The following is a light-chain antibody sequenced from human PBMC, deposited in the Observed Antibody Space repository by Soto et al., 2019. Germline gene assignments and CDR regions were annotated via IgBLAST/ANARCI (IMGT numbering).Light chain of an antibody. J-gene: IGKJ3*01. CDR3: HHSYSTPRG. Sequence: DIQMTQSPSSLSASVGDRVTITCRASQSISTYLNWYQQKPGKAPKLLIYAASSLQSGVPSRFSGSGSGPDFTLTISSLQPEDFATYSCHHSYSTPRGFGLGTKVDTK. V-gene: IGKV1-39*01. CDR1: QSISTY. CDR2: AAS.